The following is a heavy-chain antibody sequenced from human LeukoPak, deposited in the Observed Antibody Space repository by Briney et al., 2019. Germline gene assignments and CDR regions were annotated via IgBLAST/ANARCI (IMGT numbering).Heavy chain of an antibody. J-gene: IGHJ4*02. D-gene: IGHD3-10*01. V-gene: IGHV3-49*04. CDR1: GFTFGHFA. CDR2: IRMKAFGGTA. Sequence: GGSLKLSCTASGFTFGHFAMSWVRQAPGKGLEWIGFIRMKAFGGTAEYAASVKGRFAISGDDSNSIAYLQMDSLKTEDTGIYYCVRSYDSWGQGTLVIVSS. CDR3: VRSYDS.